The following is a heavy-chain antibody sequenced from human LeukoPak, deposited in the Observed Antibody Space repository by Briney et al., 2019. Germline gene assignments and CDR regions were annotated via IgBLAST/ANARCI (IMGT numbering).Heavy chain of an antibody. CDR1: GDSISSSSYY. J-gene: IGHJ6*02. CDR2: IYYSGST. Sequence: SETLSLTCTVSGDSISSSSYYWGWIRQPPGKGLEWIGNIYYSGSTYYNPSLKSRVTISVDTSKNQFSLKLSSVTAADTAVYYCARGDDYGGNGYYYYGMDVWGQGTTVTVSS. V-gene: IGHV4-39*01. CDR3: ARGDDYGGNGYYYYGMDV. D-gene: IGHD4-23*01.